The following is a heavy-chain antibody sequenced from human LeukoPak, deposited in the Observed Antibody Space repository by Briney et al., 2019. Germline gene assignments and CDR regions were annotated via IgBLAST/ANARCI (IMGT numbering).Heavy chain of an antibody. D-gene: IGHD6-19*01. CDR3: ATVAVAGDLDY. CDR2: ISAYNGNT. J-gene: IGHJ4*02. Sequence: ASVKVSCKASGGTFSSYAISWVRQAPGQGLEWMGWISAYNGNTNYAQKLQGRVTMATDTSTSTAYMELRSLRSDDTAVYYCATVAVAGDLDYWGQGTLVTVSS. V-gene: IGHV1-18*01. CDR1: GGTFSSYA.